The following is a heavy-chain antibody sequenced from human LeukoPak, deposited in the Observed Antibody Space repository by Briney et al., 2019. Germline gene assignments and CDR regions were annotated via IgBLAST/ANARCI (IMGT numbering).Heavy chain of an antibody. CDR2: INSDGSST. CDR1: GFTFSSYW. CDR3: ARDFERHDSSACGY. Sequence: QAGGSLRLSCAASGFTFSSYWMPWVRHAPGKGLVWVTRINSDGSSTSYADSVKGRFTISRDNAKNTLYLQMNSLRAEDTAVYYCARDFERHDSSACGYWGQGTLVTVSS. D-gene: IGHD3-22*01. V-gene: IGHV3-74*01. J-gene: IGHJ4*02.